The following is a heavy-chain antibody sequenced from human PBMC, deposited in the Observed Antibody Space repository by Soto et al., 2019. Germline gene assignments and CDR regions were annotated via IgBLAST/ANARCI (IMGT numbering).Heavy chain of an antibody. J-gene: IGHJ4*02. D-gene: IGHD4-17*01. CDR2: IYYSGST. V-gene: IGHV4-59*08. CDR3: ARRYGDTHDY. Sequence: SETLSLTCTVSGGSISSYYWSWIRQPPGKGLEWIGYIYYSGSTNYNPSLKSRVTISVDTSKNQFSLKLSSVTAADTAVYYRARRYGDTHDYWGQGTLVTGSS. CDR1: GGSISSYY.